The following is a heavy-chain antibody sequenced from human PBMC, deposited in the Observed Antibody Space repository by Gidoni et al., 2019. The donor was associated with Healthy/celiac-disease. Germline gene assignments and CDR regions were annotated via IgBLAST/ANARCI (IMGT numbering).Heavy chain of an antibody. D-gene: IGHD3-3*01. CDR3: AREIPSHDFWSGYFSGMDV. V-gene: IGHV3-21*01. J-gene: IGHJ6*02. Sequence: EVQLVESGGGLVKPGGSLRLSCAASGFTFSSSSMNWVRQAPGKGLEWVSSSSSSSSYIYYADSVKGRFTISRDNAKNSLYLQMNSLRAEDTAVYYCAREIPSHDFWSGYFSGMDVWGQGTTVTVSS. CDR2: SSSSSSYI. CDR1: GFTFSSSS.